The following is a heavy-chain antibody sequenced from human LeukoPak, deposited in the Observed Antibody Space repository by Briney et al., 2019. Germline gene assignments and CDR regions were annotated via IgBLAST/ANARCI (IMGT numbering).Heavy chain of an antibody. J-gene: IGHJ3*02. Sequence: GASVKVSCKASGYDFTSYAMHWVHQAPGQRLEWMGWINAGNGNTKYSQKFQDRVTVTRDTSTSTAYMELSSLRSEDTAVYYCAKDEKGYYHDTSGYPDAFDIWGQGTMVTVSS. CDR2: INAGNGNT. D-gene: IGHD3-22*01. CDR3: AKDEKGYYHDTSGYPDAFDI. V-gene: IGHV1-3*01. CDR1: GYDFTSYA.